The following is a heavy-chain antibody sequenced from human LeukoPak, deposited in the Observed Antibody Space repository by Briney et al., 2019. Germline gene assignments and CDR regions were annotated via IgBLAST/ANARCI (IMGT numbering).Heavy chain of an antibody. CDR1: GFTFSSYS. D-gene: IGHD3-22*01. CDR2: ISSSSSYI. V-gene: IGHV3-21*01. J-gene: IGHJ4*02. Sequence: GGSLRLSCAASGFTFSSYSMNWVRQAPGKGLEWVSSISSSSSYIYYADSVKGRFTISRDNAKNSLYLQMNSLRAEDTAVYYCASGEYDRSGYDCDYWGQGTLVTVSS. CDR3: ASGEYDRSGYDCDY.